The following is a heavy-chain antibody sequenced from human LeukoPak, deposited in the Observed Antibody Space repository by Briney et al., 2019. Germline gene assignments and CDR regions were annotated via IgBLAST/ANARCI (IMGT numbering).Heavy chain of an antibody. Sequence: SETLSLTCTVSGGSISSSSYYWGWIRQPPGKGLEWIGSIYYSGSTYYNPSLKSRVTISVDTSKNQFSLKLSSVTAADTAVYYCARSRGYCSGGSCYFDYWGQGTLVTVSS. J-gene: IGHJ4*02. V-gene: IGHV4-39*01. D-gene: IGHD2-15*01. CDR3: ARSRGYCSGGSCYFDY. CDR2: IYYSGST. CDR1: GGSISSSSYY.